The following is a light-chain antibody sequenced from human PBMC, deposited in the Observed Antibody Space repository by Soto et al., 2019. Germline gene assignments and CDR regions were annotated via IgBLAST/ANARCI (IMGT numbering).Light chain of an antibody. CDR2: GAS. CDR3: QQYNYWPPWT. CDR1: QSVSSN. Sequence: EIVMTQSPATLSVSPGERATLSCRASQSVSSNLAWYQQKPGQAPRLLIYGASTRATGIPARFSGSGSGTEFSLTISSLKYEDFAVYYCQQYNYWPPWTFGQGTKVEIK. V-gene: IGKV3-15*01. J-gene: IGKJ1*01.